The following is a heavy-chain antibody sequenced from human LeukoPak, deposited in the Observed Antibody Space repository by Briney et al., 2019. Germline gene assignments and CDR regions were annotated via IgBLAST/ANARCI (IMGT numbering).Heavy chain of an antibody. CDR3: ARGVVGATTGAYSFDY. V-gene: IGHV1-69*13. CDR2: IIPIFGTA. D-gene: IGHD1-26*01. Sequence: GASVKVSCKASGYTFTGYGISWVRQAPGQGLEWMGGIIPIFGTANYAQKFQGRVTIIADESTSTAYMELSSLRSEDTAVYYCARGVVGATTGAYSFDYWGRGTLVTVSS. J-gene: IGHJ4*02. CDR1: GYTFTGYG.